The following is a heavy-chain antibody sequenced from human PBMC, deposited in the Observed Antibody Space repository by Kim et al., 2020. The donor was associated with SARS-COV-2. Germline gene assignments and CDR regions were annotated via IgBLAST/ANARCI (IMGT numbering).Heavy chain of an antibody. CDR3: ARGPRGGLLIIAAAGTLDY. D-gene: IGHD6-13*01. CDR1: GFTFSSYS. J-gene: IGHJ4*02. CDR2: ISSSSSYI. Sequence: GGSLRLSCAASGFTFSSYSMNWVRQAPGKGLEWVSSISSSSSYIYYADSVKGRFTISRDNAKNSLYLQMNSLRAEDTAVYYCARGPRGGLLIIAAAGTLDYWGQGTLVTVSS. V-gene: IGHV3-21*01.